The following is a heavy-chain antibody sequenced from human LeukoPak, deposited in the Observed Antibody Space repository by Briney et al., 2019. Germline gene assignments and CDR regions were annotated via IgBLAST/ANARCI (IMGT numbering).Heavy chain of an antibody. CDR3: AKKKSGNGDRFDY. Sequence: GGSLRLSCAASGFTFSSYWMSWVRQAPGKGLEWVANIKQDGSERYYVDSVKGRFTISRDNSRNTLYLQMSKMTVEDTAVYYCAKKKSGNGDRFDYWGQGTLVIVSS. CDR2: IKQDGSER. V-gene: IGHV3-7*01. J-gene: IGHJ4*02. CDR1: GFTFSSYW. D-gene: IGHD2-8*01.